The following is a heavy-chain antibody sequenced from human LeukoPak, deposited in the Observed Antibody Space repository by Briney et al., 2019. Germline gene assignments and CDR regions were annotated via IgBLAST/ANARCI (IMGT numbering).Heavy chain of an antibody. CDR1: GFTFSDHY. D-gene: IGHD3-16*01. J-gene: IGHJ6*03. Sequence: PGGSLRLSCAASGFTFSDHYWTWIRQPPGKGLEWIGEINHSGSTNYNPSLKSRVTISVDTSKNQFSLKVSSVTAADTAVYYCARVKDPGGYYYYYYMDIWGKGNTVTVSS. CDR2: INHSGST. V-gene: IGHV4-34*01. CDR3: ARVKDPGGYYYYYYMDI.